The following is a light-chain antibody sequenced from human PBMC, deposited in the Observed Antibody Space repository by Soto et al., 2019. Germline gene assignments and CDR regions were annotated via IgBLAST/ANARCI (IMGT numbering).Light chain of an antibody. CDR3: QQYSSHST. Sequence: DIQMTHSPSTLSASVGDRVTITCRASQSTSSYLAWYQQKPGKAPKLLIYQASSLENGVPSRFSGSGSGTEFSLTISCLQPDDFATYYCQQYSSHSTFGQGTKVDIK. J-gene: IGKJ1*01. V-gene: IGKV1-5*03. CDR1: QSTSSY. CDR2: QAS.